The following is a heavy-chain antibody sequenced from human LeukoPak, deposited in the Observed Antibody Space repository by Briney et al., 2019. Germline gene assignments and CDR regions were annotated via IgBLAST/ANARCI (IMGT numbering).Heavy chain of an antibody. J-gene: IGHJ5*02. CDR1: GGSISSGGYF. V-gene: IGHV4-31*03. D-gene: IGHD3-10*01. CDR3: ARDPVGGSGSYRRFGFDP. CDR2: ISYIGST. Sequence: PSETLSLTCTVSGGSISSGGYFWNWVRQHPGKGLEWIGYISYIGSTYSNPSLESRVTISVDTSKNQFSLKLSSVTAADTAVYYCARDPVGGSGSYRRFGFDPWGQGTLVTVSS.